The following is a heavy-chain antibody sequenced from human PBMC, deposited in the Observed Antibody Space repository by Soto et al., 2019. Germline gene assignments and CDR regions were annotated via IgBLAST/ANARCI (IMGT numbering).Heavy chain of an antibody. V-gene: IGHV3-7*01. Sequence: GGSLRLSCAASGFTLSGYWVNWVRQAPGKGLEWVANIKQDGSEKNYVDSVKGRFTISRDNAKNSLYLQMNSLGADDTAVYYCLITTSAFAIWGQGTLVTVS. J-gene: IGHJ3*02. CDR2: IKQDGSEK. D-gene: IGHD1-20*01. CDR1: GFTLSGYW. CDR3: LITTSAFAI.